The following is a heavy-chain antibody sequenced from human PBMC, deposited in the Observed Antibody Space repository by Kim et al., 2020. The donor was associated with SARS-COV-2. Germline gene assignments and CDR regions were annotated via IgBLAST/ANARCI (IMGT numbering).Heavy chain of an antibody. CDR3: IRMSGGSGPS. CDR2: IYGGSGET. D-gene: IGHD3-10*01. V-gene: IGHV1-3*01. Sequence: ASVKVSCKGSESSFSISDIFAIHWVRQAPGQRLEWLGWIYGGSGETKYSQMFQDSVTFTRDTSARIAYMELSRLASEDPAVYYCIRMSGGSGPSWGQGTLVTVSS. CDR1: ESSFSISDIFA. J-gene: IGHJ5*02.